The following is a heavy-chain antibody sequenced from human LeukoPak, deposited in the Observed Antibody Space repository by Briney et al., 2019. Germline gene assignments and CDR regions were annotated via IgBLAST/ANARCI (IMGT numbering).Heavy chain of an antibody. Sequence: GASVKVSCKASGYTFTSYGISWVRQAPGQGLEWMGWINTNTGNPTYAQGFTGRFVFSLDTSVSTVYLQISSLKAEDTAVYYCARSEIYYDSSGFYFDYWGQGTLVTVSS. V-gene: IGHV7-4-1*02. CDR1: GYTFTSYG. CDR3: ARSEIYYDSSGFYFDY. D-gene: IGHD3-22*01. J-gene: IGHJ4*02. CDR2: INTNTGNP.